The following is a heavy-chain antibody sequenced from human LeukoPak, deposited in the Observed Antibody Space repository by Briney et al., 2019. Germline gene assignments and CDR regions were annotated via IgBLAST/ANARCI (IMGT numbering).Heavy chain of an antibody. D-gene: IGHD1-26*01. V-gene: IGHV3-33*01. CDR2: IWYDGSNK. J-gene: IGHJ3*02. CDR1: GFTFSSYG. Sequence: SGGSLRLSCAASGFTFSSYGMHWVRQAPGKGLEWVAVIWYDGSNKYYADSVKGRFTISRDNAKNSLYLQMNSLRAEDTAVYYCARGGSYLGVAFDIWGQGTMVAVSS. CDR3: ARGGSYLGVAFDI.